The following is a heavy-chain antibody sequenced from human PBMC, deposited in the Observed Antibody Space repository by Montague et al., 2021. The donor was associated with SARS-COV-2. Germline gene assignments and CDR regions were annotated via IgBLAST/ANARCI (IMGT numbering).Heavy chain of an antibody. J-gene: IGHJ3*02. CDR1: GFTFSSYE. Sequence: SLRLSCAASGFTFSSYEMNWVRQAPGKGLEWVSYISSSGSTIYYADSVKGRFTISRDNAENSLYLQMNSLRAEDTAVYYCASEQYCSGGSCFYDAFDIWGQGTMVTVSS. D-gene: IGHD2-15*01. V-gene: IGHV3-48*03. CDR3: ASEQYCSGGSCFYDAFDI. CDR2: ISSSGSTI.